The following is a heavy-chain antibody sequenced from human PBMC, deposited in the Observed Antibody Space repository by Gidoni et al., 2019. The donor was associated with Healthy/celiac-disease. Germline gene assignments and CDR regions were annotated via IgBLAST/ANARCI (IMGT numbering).Heavy chain of an antibody. V-gene: IGHV3-30*18. Sequence: QVQLVESVGGVVQPGRSLRLSCAASGFTFSSYGMPWVRQAPGKGLEWVAVISYDGSNKYDADSVKGRFTISRDNSKNTLYLQMNSLRAEDTAVYYCAKDQVGEQKLAHYYYYYGMDVWGKGTTVTVSS. D-gene: IGHD6-13*01. CDR2: ISYDGSNK. CDR3: AKDQVGEQKLAHYYYYYGMDV. CDR1: GFTFSSYG. J-gene: IGHJ6*04.